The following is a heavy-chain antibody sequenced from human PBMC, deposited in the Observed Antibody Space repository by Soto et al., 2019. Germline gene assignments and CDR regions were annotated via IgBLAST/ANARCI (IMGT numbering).Heavy chain of an antibody. J-gene: IGHJ5*02. Sequence: SETLSLTCSVSGAALNSGNYYWSWIRQVPGKGLEWIGHIYVTGAVDYNPSLRDRITISQVTSERQLYLNLRLVTAADTAVYYCARLRIATNNYKWFDPWGQGTLVTVS. CDR1: GAALNSGNYY. CDR2: IYVTGAV. D-gene: IGHD2-21*01. CDR3: ARLRIATNNYKWFDP. V-gene: IGHV4-31*02.